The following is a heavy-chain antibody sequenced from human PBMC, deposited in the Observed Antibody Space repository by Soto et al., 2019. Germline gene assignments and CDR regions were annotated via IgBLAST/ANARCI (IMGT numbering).Heavy chain of an antibody. CDR1: GGTFSSYA. Sequence: QVQLVQSGAAVTKPGSSVKVSCTASGGTFSSYAFSWVRQAPGQGLAWMGGIFPIFGTANYAQTFQGRVTITADEATRTSYMERSSPRSEDAAVDYWALPRGVDTARVQGYYGDYGGQGTLDTVAS. V-gene: IGHV1-69*01. CDR3: ALPRGVDTARVQGYYGDY. D-gene: IGHD5-18*01. CDR2: IFPIFGTA. J-gene: IGHJ4*02.